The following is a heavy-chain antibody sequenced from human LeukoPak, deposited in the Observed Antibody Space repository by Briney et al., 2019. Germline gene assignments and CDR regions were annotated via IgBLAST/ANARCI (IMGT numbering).Heavy chain of an antibody. J-gene: IGHJ4*02. D-gene: IGHD2-21*02. CDR2: ISDSSSYI. Sequence: GGSLRLSCAASGFTFSSYSMNWVRQAPGKGLEWVSSISDSSSYIYYADSVKGRFTISRDNAKNSLYLQMNSLRAEDTAVYYCACDSEEGGWGQGTLVTVSS. V-gene: IGHV3-21*04. CDR3: ACDSEEGG. CDR1: GFTFSSYS.